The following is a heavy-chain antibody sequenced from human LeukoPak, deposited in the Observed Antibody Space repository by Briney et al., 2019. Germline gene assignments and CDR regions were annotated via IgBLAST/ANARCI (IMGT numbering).Heavy chain of an antibody. D-gene: IGHD4-23*01. Sequence: PGGSLRLSCAASGFTFSTYWMHWVRQAPGKGPEWVSSISSSSSYIYYADSVKGRFTISRDNAKNSLYLQMNSLRAEDTAVYYCAREGYGGAFDYWGQGTLVTVSS. J-gene: IGHJ4*02. CDR1: GFTFSTYW. V-gene: IGHV3-21*01. CDR2: ISSSSSYI. CDR3: AREGYGGAFDY.